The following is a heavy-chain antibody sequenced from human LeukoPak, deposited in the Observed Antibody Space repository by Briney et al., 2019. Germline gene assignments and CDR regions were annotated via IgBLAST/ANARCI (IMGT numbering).Heavy chain of an antibody. CDR2: IYYSGST. D-gene: IGHD3-10*01. V-gene: IGHV4-39*02. J-gene: IGHJ6*03. CDR1: GGSISSSTYN. CDR3: ARDGVSGGYYYYVDV. Sequence: SETLSLTCTVSGGSISSSTYNWDWIRQPPGKGLEWIGRIYYSGSTYYNPSLKSRVTISVDTSKNQFSLKLSSVTAADTAVYYCARDGVSGGYYYYVDVWGKGTTVTISS.